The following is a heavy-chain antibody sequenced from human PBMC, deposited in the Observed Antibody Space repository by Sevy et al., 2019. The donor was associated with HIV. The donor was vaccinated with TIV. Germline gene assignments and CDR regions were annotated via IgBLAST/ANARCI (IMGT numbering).Heavy chain of an antibody. CDR3: ARGIAGLRFLVDAFDI. V-gene: IGHV4-61*02. J-gene: IGHJ3*02. Sequence: SETLSLTCTVSGGSISSGSYYWSWIRQPAGKGLEWIGRIYTSGSTNYNPSLKSRVTMSVDTSKHQFSLRLASVTAADTAVYYLARGIAGLRFLVDAFDIWGQGTMVTVSS. D-gene: IGHD3-3*01. CDR2: IYTSGST. CDR1: GGSISSGSYY.